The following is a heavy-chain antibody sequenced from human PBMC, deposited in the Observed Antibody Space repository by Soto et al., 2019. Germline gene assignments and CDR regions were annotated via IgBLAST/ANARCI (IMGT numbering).Heavy chain of an antibody. D-gene: IGHD3-3*01. CDR3: ARVARITIFAYFDY. CDR2: IYHSGST. CDR1: GYSISSGDY. Sequence: XEILSLTCAVSGYSISSGDYWCWIRQPPGKGLEWIGSIYHSGSTYYNPSLKSRVTISVDTSKNQFSLKLSSVTAADTAVYYCARVARITIFAYFDYWGQGTLVTVSS. V-gene: IGHV4-38-2*01. J-gene: IGHJ4*02.